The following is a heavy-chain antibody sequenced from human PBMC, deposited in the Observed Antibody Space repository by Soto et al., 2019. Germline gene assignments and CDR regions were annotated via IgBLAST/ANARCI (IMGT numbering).Heavy chain of an antibody. D-gene: IGHD2-2*01. CDR2: ISYDGSNK. CDR1: GFTFSSYG. CDR3: AKDYCSSTSCYGYYYYGMDV. Sequence: SLRLSCAASGFTFSSYGMHWVRQAPGKGLEWVAVISYDGSNKYYADSVKGRFTISRDNSKKTLYLQMNSLRAEDRAVYYCAKDYCSSTSCYGYYYYGMDVWGQGTTVTVSS. J-gene: IGHJ6*02. V-gene: IGHV3-30*18.